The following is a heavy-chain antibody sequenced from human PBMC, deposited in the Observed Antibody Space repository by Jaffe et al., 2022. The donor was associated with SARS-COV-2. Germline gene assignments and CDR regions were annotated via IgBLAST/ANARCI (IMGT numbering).Heavy chain of an antibody. CDR1: GFTFSSYA. CDR3: AKDTPGGAFFDI. D-gene: IGHD2-21*01. Sequence: EVQLLESGGGLVQPGGSLRLSCAASGFTFSSYAMTWVRQAPGKGLEWVSSISGGGGGTYYADSVKGRFTISRDNSKNTLFLQMNSLRAEDTAVYYCAKDTPGGAFFDIWGLGTMVTVSS. V-gene: IGHV3-23*01. J-gene: IGHJ3*02. CDR2: ISGGGGGT.